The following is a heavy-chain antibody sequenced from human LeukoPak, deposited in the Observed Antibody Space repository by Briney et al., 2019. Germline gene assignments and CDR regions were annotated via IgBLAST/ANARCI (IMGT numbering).Heavy chain of an antibody. CDR1: GFTFISYG. V-gene: IGHV3-74*01. D-gene: IGHD2-21*02. CDR2: INNGGVST. J-gene: IGHJ4*02. CDR3: ARELPREVTLDY. Sequence: GGSLRLSCAASGFTFISYGMQWVRQAPGKGLVWVSRINNGGVSTNYAGSVRGRFTISRDNAKNTLYLQMNSLRAEDTGVYYCARELPREVTLDYWGQGTLVTVFS.